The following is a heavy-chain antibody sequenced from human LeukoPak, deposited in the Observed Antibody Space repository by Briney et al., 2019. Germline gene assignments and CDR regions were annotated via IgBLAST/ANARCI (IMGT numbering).Heavy chain of an antibody. J-gene: IGHJ4*02. CDR1: GFTFSSYS. CDR2: ISSSSSTI. V-gene: IGHV3-48*01. D-gene: IGHD3-10*01. CDR3: ARDLYYYGSGSNHDY. Sequence: GGSLRLSCAASGFTFSSYSMNWVRQAPGKGLEWVSYISSSSSTIYYADSVKGRFTISRYNAKNSLYLQMNSLRAEDTAVYYCARDLYYYGSGSNHDYWGQGTLVTVSS.